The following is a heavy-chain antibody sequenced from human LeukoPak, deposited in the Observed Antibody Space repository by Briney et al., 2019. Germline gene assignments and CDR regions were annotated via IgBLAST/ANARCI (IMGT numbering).Heavy chain of an antibody. CDR2: IWYDGSNK. J-gene: IGHJ4*02. D-gene: IGHD3-16*01. CDR3: ARVLGYGNYFDY. V-gene: IGHV3-33*01. CDR1: GFTFSSYG. Sequence: PGGSLRLSCAASGFTFSSYGMHWVRQAPGKGLEWVAVIWYDGSNKYYADSVKGRFTTSRDNSKNTLYLQMNSLRAEDTAVYYCARVLGYGNYFDYWGQGTLVTVSS.